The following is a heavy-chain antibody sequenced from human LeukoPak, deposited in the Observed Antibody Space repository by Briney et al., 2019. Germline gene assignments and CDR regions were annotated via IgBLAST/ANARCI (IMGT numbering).Heavy chain of an antibody. CDR2: ISYDGSNK. CDR3: AKDYDFWSGYSLAFDI. Sequence: GRSLRLSCAASGFTFSSYGMHWVRQAPGKGLEWVAVISYDGSNKYYADSVKGRFTISRGNSMNTLYLQMNSLRAEDTAVYYCAKDYDFWSGYSLAFDIWGQGTMVTVSS. V-gene: IGHV3-30*18. D-gene: IGHD3-3*01. J-gene: IGHJ3*02. CDR1: GFTFSSYG.